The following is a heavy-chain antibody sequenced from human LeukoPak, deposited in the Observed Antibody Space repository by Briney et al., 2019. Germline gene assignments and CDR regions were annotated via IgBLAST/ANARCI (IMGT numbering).Heavy chain of an antibody. CDR3: ARDYSSSGTFFGYYYGMDV. CDR2: ISGASSSI. V-gene: IGHV3-48*02. CDR1: GFTFNSYG. Sequence: LPGGSLRLSCAASGFTFNSYGMHWVRQAPGKGLEWVSYISGASSSIYYADSVRGRFTISRDNATNSLYLQMNSLRDDDTAVYYCARDYSSSGTFFGYYYGMDVWGQGTTVSVSS. J-gene: IGHJ6*02. D-gene: IGHD2-2*01.